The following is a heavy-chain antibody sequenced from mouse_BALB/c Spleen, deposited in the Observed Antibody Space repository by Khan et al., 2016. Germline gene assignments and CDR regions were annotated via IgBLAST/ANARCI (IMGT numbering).Heavy chain of an antibody. D-gene: IGHD2-4*01. CDR2: ILPGSGGT. Sequence: QVQLQQSGAELMKPGASVKISCKATDYTFSSYWIDWVKQRPGHGLEWIGEILPGSGGTNYNEKFKGKATFTADTSSNTAYMQLSSLTSEGSAVYYCARRQDYGGLRFDYWGQGTSLTVSS. CDR1: DYTFSSYW. V-gene: IGHV1-9*01. CDR3: ARRQDYGGLRFDY. J-gene: IGHJ2*02.